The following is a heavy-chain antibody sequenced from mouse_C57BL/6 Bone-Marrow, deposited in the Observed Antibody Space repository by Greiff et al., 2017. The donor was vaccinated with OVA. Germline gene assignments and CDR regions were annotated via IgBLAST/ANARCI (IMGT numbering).Heavy chain of an antibody. CDR2: ISSGGSYT. J-gene: IGHJ2*01. V-gene: IGHV5-6*02. CDR1: GFTFSSYG. CDR3: ARGAGKGYFDY. D-gene: IGHD3-3*01. Sequence: DVKLQESGGDLVKPGGSLKLSCAASGFTFSSYGMSWVRQTPDKRLEWVATISSGGSYTYYPDSVKGRFTISRDNAKNTLYLQMSSLKSEDTAMYYCARGAGKGYFDYWGQGTTLTVSS.